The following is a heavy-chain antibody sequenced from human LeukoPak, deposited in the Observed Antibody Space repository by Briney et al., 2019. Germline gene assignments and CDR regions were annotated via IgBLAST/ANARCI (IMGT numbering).Heavy chain of an antibody. D-gene: IGHD3-16*01. CDR1: GGSISGFY. CDR2: IYYTGSA. J-gene: IGHJ6*02. V-gene: IGHV4-59*01. Sequence: SETLSLTRTVSGGSISGFYWTWIRQPPGKGLEWIGQIYYTGSADYNPSLKSQITISVDTSKNQISLMVRSVTAADTAVYHCARFGVNYDMDVWGQGTTVTVSS. CDR3: ARFGVNYDMDV.